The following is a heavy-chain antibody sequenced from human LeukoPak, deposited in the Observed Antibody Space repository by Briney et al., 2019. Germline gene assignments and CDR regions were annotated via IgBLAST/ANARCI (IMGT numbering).Heavy chain of an antibody. V-gene: IGHV3-20*04. CDR3: ARDYCGDSYFDN. CDR1: GFTFDDYA. Sequence: PGGSLRLSCAASGFTFDDYAMNWVRQAPGKGLEWVAGINWNGGSTGYADSVKGRFTISRDNVKNSLYLEMDSLRAEDTALYYCARDYCGDSYFDNWGQGALVTVSS. D-gene: IGHD4-17*01. J-gene: IGHJ4*02. CDR2: INWNGGST.